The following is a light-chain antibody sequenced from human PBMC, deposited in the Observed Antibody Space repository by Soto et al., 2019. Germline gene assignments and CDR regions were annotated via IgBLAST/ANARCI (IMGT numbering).Light chain of an antibody. Sequence: SYELTQPPSVSVSPGQTASITCSGDKLGNKYACWYQQKSGQSPVLVIYQDSKRPSGIPERFSGSNSGNTATLTISGTQAMDEADYYCQAWDSSTGVFGGRTQLTVL. CDR3: QAWDSSTGV. V-gene: IGLV3-1*01. J-gene: IGLJ2*01. CDR2: QDS. CDR1: KLGNKY.